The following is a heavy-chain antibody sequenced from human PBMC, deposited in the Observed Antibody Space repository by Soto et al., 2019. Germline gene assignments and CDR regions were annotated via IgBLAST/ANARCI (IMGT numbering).Heavy chain of an antibody. V-gene: IGHV4-59*08. Sequence: SSETLSLTCTVSGGSMISYYWSWIRQPPGRGLEWIGFIYYAGSTKYNPSLNSRVTISVDTSKNQFSLTVTSVTAADTAVYYCARFSELPTDPLDYWGQGTLVTVSS. J-gene: IGHJ4*02. CDR3: ARFSELPTDPLDY. D-gene: IGHD1-26*01. CDR1: GGSMISYY. CDR2: IYYAGST.